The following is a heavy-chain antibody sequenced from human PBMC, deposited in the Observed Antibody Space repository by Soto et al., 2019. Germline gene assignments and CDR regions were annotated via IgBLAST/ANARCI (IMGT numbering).Heavy chain of an antibody. Sequence: SETLSLTCTVSGGSVSSGSYYWSWIRQPPGKGLEWIGYIYYSGSTNYNPSLKSRVTISVDTSKNQFSLKLSSVTAADTAVYYCAGVGDWVYYFDYWGQGTLVTVSS. CDR1: GGSVSSGSYY. CDR3: AGVGDWVYYFDY. CDR2: IYYSGST. D-gene: IGHD3-9*01. J-gene: IGHJ4*02. V-gene: IGHV4-61*01.